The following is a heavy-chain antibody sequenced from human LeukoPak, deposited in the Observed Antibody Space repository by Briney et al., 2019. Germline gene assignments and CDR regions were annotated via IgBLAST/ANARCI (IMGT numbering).Heavy chain of an antibody. CDR1: GGSISSGNW. D-gene: IGHD5-18*01. J-gene: IGHJ4*02. V-gene: IGHV4-4*02. Sequence: SGTLSLTCAVSGGSISSGNWWTRVRLPPGKGLEWIGEIYHSGSTNYNPSLKSRVTISVDKSKNQFSLKLTSVTAADTAVYYCARERSGGYTYVFWGQGILVTSPQ. CDR2: IYHSGST. CDR3: ARERSGGYTYVF.